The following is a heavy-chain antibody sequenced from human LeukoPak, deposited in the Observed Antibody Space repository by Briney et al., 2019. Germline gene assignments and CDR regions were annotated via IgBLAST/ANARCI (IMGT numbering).Heavy chain of an antibody. CDR2: IYYSGST. D-gene: IGHD6-6*01. Sequence: SETLSLTCTVSGGSISSSSYYWGWIRQPPGKGLEWIGSIYYSGSTYYNPSLKSRVTISVDTSKNQFSLKLSSVTAADTAVHYCARHPSRSIAARRAYWGQGTLVTVSS. CDR3: ARHPSRSIAARRAY. J-gene: IGHJ4*02. V-gene: IGHV4-39*01. CDR1: GGSISSSSYY.